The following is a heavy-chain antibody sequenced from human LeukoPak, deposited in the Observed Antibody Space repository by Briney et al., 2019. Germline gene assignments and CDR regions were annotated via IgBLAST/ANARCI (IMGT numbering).Heavy chain of an antibody. J-gene: IGHJ4*02. CDR1: GYTFTSYA. CDR3: ARVRIVGATPLDY. CDR2: INAGNGNT. V-gene: IGHV1-3*01. D-gene: IGHD1-26*01. Sequence: ASVKVSCKASGYTFTSYAMHWVRQAPGQRLEWMGWINAGNGNTKYSQKFQGRVTITRDTSASTAYMELSSLRSEDTAVYYCARVRIVGATPLDYWGQGTLVTVSS.